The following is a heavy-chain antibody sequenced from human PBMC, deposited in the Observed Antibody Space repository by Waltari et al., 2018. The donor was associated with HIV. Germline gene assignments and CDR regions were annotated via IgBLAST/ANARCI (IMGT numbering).Heavy chain of an antibody. CDR2: ISYDGSSK. CDR3: AKDREYYDKSGYYKIDY. CDR1: GFTFSGYG. Sequence: QVQLVESGGGVVQPGRSLRLPCAASGFTFSGYGMPWVRQAPGNGLAWVAVISYDGSSKYSADAVKGRFTISRDNSKNTLYLQMNSLRAEDTAVYYCAKDREYYDKSGYYKIDYWGQGTLVTVSS. D-gene: IGHD3-22*01. V-gene: IGHV3-30*18. J-gene: IGHJ4*02.